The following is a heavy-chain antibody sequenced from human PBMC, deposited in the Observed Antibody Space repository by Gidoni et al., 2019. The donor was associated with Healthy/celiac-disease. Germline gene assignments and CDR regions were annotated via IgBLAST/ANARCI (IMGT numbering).Heavy chain of an antibody. CDR1: GGSFSGYY. CDR2: INHSGST. V-gene: IGHV4-34*01. Sequence: QVQLQQWGGRLLKPSETLSLTCAVYGGSFSGYYWSWIRQPPGQGLEWIGEINHSGSTNYNTSLNRRVTISVDTSKTQFSLKRSSVTAADTAVYYCARGSAGAGNFRVLDYWGQGTLVTVSS. D-gene: IGHD3-10*01. J-gene: IGHJ4*02. CDR3: ARGSAGAGNFRVLDY.